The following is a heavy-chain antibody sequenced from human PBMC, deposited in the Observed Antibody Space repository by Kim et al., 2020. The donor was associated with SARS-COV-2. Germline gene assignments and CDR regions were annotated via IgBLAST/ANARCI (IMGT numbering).Heavy chain of an antibody. V-gene: IGHV4-34*01. CDR1: GGSFSGYY. Sequence: SETLSLTCAVYGGSFSGYYWSWIRQPPGKGLEWIGEINHSGSTNYNPSLKSRVTISVDTSKNQFSLKLSSVTAADTAVYYCARHLNLGYRVAAAPYYYYYGMDVWGQGTTVTVSS. D-gene: IGHD2-15*01. CDR2: INHSGST. J-gene: IGHJ6*02. CDR3: ARHLNLGYRVAAAPYYYYYGMDV.